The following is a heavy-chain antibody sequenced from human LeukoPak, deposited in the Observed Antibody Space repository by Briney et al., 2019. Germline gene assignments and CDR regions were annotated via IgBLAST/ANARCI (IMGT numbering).Heavy chain of an antibody. V-gene: IGHV3-53*01. J-gene: IGHJ4*02. CDR3: ARGSLWFGGLFDY. Sequence: GGSLRLSCAASGFTVSSNYMSWVRQAPGKGLEWVSVIYSGGSTYYADSVKGRFTISRDNSKNTLYLQMNSLRAEDTAVYYCARGSLWFGGLFDYWGRGTLVTVSS. CDR2: IYSGGST. D-gene: IGHD3-10*01. CDR1: GFTVSSNY.